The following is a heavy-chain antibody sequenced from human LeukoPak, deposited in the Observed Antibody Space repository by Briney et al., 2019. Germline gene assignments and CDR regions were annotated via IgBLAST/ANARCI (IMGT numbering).Heavy chain of an antibody. CDR1: GGSISSYY. Sequence: SETLSLTCTVSGGSISSYYWSWIRQPPGKGLEWIGYIYYSGSTNYNPSPKSRVTISVDTSKNQFSLKLSSVTAADTAVYYCARAGSSWHFDYWGQGTLVTVSS. D-gene: IGHD6-13*01. CDR3: ARAGSSWHFDY. J-gene: IGHJ4*02. V-gene: IGHV4-59*01. CDR2: IYYSGST.